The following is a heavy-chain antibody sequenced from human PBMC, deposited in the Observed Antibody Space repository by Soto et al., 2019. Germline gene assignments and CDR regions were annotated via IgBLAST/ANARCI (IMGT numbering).Heavy chain of an antibody. CDR2: ISAYNGNT. CDR1: GYTFTSYG. V-gene: IGHV1-18*01. Sequence: ASVKVSCKASGYTFTSYGISWVRQAPGQGLEWMGWISAYNGNTNYAQKLQGRVTMTTDTSTSTAYMELRSLRSDDTAVYYCARDEDSSSWYGTDAFDIWGQGTMVTVSS. J-gene: IGHJ3*02. D-gene: IGHD6-13*01. CDR3: ARDEDSSSWYGTDAFDI.